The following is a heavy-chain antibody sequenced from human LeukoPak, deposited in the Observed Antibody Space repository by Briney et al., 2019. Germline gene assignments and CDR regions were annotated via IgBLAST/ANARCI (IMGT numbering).Heavy chain of an antibody. J-gene: IGHJ4*02. CDR2: IYSGGST. CDR1: GFTVSSNY. Sequence: GGSLRLSCAASGFTVSSNYMSWVRQAPGKGLGWVSVIYSGGSTYYADSVKGRFTISRDNSKNTLYLQMNSLRAEDTAVYYCARDSPRTGRYFDWLLFDYWGQGTLVTVSS. CDR3: ARDSPRTGRYFDWLLFDY. D-gene: IGHD3-9*01. V-gene: IGHV3-66*01.